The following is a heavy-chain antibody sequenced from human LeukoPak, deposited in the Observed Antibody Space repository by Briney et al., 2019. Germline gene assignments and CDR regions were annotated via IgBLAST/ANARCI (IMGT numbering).Heavy chain of an antibody. D-gene: IGHD5-18*01. V-gene: IGHV3-7*01. CDR3: ARDPSQYSYGAAGYFDY. J-gene: IGHJ4*02. CDR2: IKEDGSEK. Sequence: GGSLRLSCVASGFSFSRYWMSWVRQAPGKGLEWVANIKEDGSEKYYVDSVKGRFTISRDNSKNTLYLQMNSLRAEDTAVYYCARDPSQYSYGAAGYFDYWGQGTLVTVSS. CDR1: GFSFSRYW.